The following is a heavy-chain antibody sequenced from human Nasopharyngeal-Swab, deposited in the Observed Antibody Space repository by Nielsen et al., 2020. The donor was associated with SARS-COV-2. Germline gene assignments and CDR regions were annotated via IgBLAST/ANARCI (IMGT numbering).Heavy chain of an antibody. CDR1: GYTFTSYY. J-gene: IGHJ3*02. D-gene: IGHD3-9*01. CDR3: ARSKWYYDILTGTGDAFDI. V-gene: IGHV1-46*01. Sequence: ASVKVSCKASGYTFTSYYMHWVRQAPGQGLEWMGIINPSGGSTSYAQKFQGRVTMTRDTSTSTVYMELSSLRSEDTAVYYCARSKWYYDILTGTGDAFDIWGQGTMVTVSS. CDR2: INPSGGST.